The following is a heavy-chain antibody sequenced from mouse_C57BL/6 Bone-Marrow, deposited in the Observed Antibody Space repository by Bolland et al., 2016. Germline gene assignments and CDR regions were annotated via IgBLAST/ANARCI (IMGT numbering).Heavy chain of an antibody. V-gene: IGHV1-75*01. CDR2: IFPGSGST. J-gene: IGHJ3*01. D-gene: IGHD2-3*01. CDR3: ARILGWLPFAY. Sequence: IFPGSGSTYYNEKFKGKATLTVDKSSSTAYMLLSSLTSEDSAVYFCARILGWLPFAYWGQGTLV.